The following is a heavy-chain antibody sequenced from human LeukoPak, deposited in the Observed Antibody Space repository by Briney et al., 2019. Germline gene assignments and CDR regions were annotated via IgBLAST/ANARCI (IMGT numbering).Heavy chain of an antibody. CDR2: ISDTGGGT. D-gene: IGHD2-2*01. V-gene: IGHV3-23*01. CDR1: GFTFSSYA. J-gene: IGHJ4*02. Sequence: GGSLRLSCAASGFTFSSYAVSWVSQAPGKGLEWVSAISDTGGGTHYADSVKGRFTISRDNAKNSMYLQMNSLRAEDTAVYYCTRDPGRCTSTSCYPDYWGQGTLVTVSS. CDR3: TRDPGRCTSTSCYPDY.